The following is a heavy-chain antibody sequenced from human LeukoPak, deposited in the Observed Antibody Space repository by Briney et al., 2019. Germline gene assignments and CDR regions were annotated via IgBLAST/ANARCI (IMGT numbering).Heavy chain of an antibody. D-gene: IGHD3-22*01. CDR2: IYSGGST. Sequence: GGSLRLSCAASGFTFSDYYMSWVRQAPGKGLEWVSVIYSGGSTYYADSVKGRFTISRDNSKNTLYLQMNSLRAEDTAVYYCARVGDSSGYYIPLDYWGQGTLVTVSS. J-gene: IGHJ4*02. V-gene: IGHV3-53*01. CDR1: GFTFSDYY. CDR3: ARVGDSSGYYIPLDY.